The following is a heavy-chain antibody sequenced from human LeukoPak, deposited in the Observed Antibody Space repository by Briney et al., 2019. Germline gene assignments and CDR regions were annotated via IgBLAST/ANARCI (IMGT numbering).Heavy chain of an antibody. J-gene: IGHJ1*01. Sequence: GGSLRLSCAASGFIVSSNYMSWVRQAPGKGLEWVSVIYSGGFTYYADSVRGRFTISRDNSKNTLYLQMNSLRAKDTAVYYCARVDYGDDQYFQHWGQGTLVTVSS. CDR3: ARVDYGDDQYFQH. CDR1: GFIVSSNY. D-gene: IGHD4-17*01. V-gene: IGHV3-53*01. CDR2: IYSGGFT.